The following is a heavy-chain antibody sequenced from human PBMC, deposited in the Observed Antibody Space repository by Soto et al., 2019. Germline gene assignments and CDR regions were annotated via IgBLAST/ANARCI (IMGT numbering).Heavy chain of an antibody. Sequence: GGSLRLSCAASGFTFSSYGMHWVRQAPGKGLEWVAVISYDGSNKYYADSVKGRFTISRDNSKNTLYLQMNSLRAEDTAAYYCAKDKARGSGRLYYFAYWGQGTLVTVSS. J-gene: IGHJ4*02. V-gene: IGHV3-30*18. CDR3: AKDKARGSGRLYYFAY. CDR2: ISYDGSNK. D-gene: IGHD3-16*01. CDR1: GFTFSSYG.